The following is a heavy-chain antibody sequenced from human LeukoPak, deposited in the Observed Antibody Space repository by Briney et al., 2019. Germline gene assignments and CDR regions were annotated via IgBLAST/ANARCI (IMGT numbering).Heavy chain of an antibody. CDR3: ARQAPYHKNHFFDY. J-gene: IGHJ4*02. CDR1: GGFVSRHY. CDR2: IFSSGSASTTST. D-gene: IGHD1-14*01. V-gene: IGHV4-4*09. Sequence: SETLSLTCTVSGGFVSRHYWSWIRQPPGKGLEWIGYIFSSGSASTTSTSYNPSFQSRVTISDDAPKNQFSLTVNSVTTADTAMYYCARQAPYHKNHFFDYWGQGILVTVSS.